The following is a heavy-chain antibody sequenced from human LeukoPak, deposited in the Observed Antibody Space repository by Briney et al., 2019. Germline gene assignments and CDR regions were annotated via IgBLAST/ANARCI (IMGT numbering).Heavy chain of an antibody. CDR3: ARAYYYGSGSYYTHSPLDY. V-gene: IGHV3-30-3*01. D-gene: IGHD3-10*01. J-gene: IGHJ4*02. CDR2: ISYDGSNK. CDR1: GFTFSSYA. Sequence: PGGSLRLSCAASGFTFSSYAMNWVRQAPGKGLEWVAVISYDGSNKYYADSVKGRFTISRDNSKNTLYLQMNSLRAEDTAVYYCARAYYYGSGSYYTHSPLDYWRQETLVTVSS.